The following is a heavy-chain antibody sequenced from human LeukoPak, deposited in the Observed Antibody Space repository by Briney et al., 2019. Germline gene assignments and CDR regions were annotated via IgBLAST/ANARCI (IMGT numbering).Heavy chain of an antibody. D-gene: IGHD6-19*01. Sequence: SETLSLTCAVYGGSFSGYYWSWIRQPPGKGLEGIGEINHSGSTNYNPSLKSRVTISVDTSKNQFSLKLSSVTAADTAVYYCARHSSGWYATLDYWGQGTLVTVSS. V-gene: IGHV4-34*01. CDR1: GGSFSGYY. CDR2: INHSGST. CDR3: ARHSSGWYATLDY. J-gene: IGHJ4*02.